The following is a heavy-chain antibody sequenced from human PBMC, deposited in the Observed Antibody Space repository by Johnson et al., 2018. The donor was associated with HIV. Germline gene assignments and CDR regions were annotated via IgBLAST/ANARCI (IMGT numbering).Heavy chain of an antibody. V-gene: IGHV3-13*01. D-gene: IGHD3-16*01. Sequence: VQLVESGGGLVQPGGSLRLSCAASGFTFSSYDMHWVRQATGKGLEWVSAIGTAGDTYYPGSVKGRFPISRDNSKNTLYLQMNSLKTEDTAVYYCSTDYHRGDDAFDIWGQGTMVTVSS. CDR1: GFTFSSYD. CDR2: IGTAGDT. J-gene: IGHJ3*02. CDR3: STDYHRGDDAFDI.